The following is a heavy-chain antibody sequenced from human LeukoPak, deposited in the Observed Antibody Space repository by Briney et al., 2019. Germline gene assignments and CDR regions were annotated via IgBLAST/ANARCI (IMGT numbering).Heavy chain of an antibody. D-gene: IGHD6-19*01. V-gene: IGHV4-39*01. J-gene: IGHJ4*02. CDR1: GGSMSSNTYY. CDR2: IFHSGST. Sequence: SETLSLTCTVSGGSMSSNTYYWGWIRQPPGKGLEWIGSIFHSGSTYYNPSLRSRVTISVDTSKNQFSLNLSSLTAADTAVYYCAVRIAVTGKYYFAYWGQGTLVTVSS. CDR3: AVRIAVTGKYYFAY.